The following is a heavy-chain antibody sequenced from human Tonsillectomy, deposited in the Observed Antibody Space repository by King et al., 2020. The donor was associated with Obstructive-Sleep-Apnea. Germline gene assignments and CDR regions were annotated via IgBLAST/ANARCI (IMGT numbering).Heavy chain of an antibody. D-gene: IGHD5-18*01. CDR1: GGSISSCY. J-gene: IGHJ4*02. Sequence: VQLQESGPGLVKPSETLSLTCTVSGGSISSCYWSWIRQPPGKGLEWIVYIYYSGSTTYNPSLKSRVTISLDTSKNQFSLKLSSVTAADTAVYYCARIGYSYDYDYWGQGTLVTVSS. V-gene: IGHV4-59*08. CDR3: ARIGYSYDYDY. CDR2: IYYSGST.